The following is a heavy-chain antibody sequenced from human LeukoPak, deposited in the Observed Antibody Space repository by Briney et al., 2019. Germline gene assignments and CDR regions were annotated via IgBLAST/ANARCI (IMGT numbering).Heavy chain of an antibody. V-gene: IGHV4-39*01. CDR2: IYYSGST. CDR1: GHSMSSSSYY. CDR3: ARRVPAGIGAFDI. D-gene: IGHD2-2*02. J-gene: IGHJ3*02. Sequence: SETLSLNCTVSGHSMSSSSYYWGWIRQPPGKGLEWIGSIYYSGSTYYNPSLKSRVTISVDTSKNQFSLKLSSVTAADTAVYYCARRVPAGIGAFDIWGQGTMVTVSS.